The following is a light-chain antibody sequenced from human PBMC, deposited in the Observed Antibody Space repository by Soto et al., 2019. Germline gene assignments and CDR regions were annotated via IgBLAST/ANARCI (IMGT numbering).Light chain of an antibody. Sequence: EIVLTQSPGTLSLSPGERATLSCRASQSVTSSYLAWYQLKPGQAPRLLIYGASSRATGIPDRFSGSGSGTEFTLTINSLQSEDFAIYYCQPYNNWPLTFGGGTKVESK. V-gene: IGKV3-20*01. CDR1: QSVTSSY. CDR3: QPYNNWPLT. CDR2: GAS. J-gene: IGKJ4*01.